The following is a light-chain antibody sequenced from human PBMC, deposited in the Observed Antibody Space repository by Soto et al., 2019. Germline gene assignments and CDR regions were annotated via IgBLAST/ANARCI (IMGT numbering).Light chain of an antibody. J-gene: IGLJ1*01. V-gene: IGLV2-14*01. Sequence: QSVLTQPASVSGSPGQSIAISCTGNSSEVGGYNYVSWYQQHPGKAPKLMIYDVGNRPSGVSNRFSGSKSGNTASLTISGLQAEDEADYYCSSYTSSSTPYVFGTGTKVTVL. CDR2: DVG. CDR1: SSEVGGYNY. CDR3: SSYTSSSTPYV.